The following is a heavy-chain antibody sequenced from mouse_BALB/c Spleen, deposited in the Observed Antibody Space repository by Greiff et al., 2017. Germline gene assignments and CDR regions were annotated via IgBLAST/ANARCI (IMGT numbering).Heavy chain of an antibody. V-gene: IGHV1-80*01. CDR2: IYPGDGDT. J-gene: IGHJ3*01. D-gene: IGHD2-4*01. Sequence: VKLQESGAELVRPGSSVKISCKASGYAFSSYWMNWVKQRPGQGLEWIGQIYPGDGDTNYNGKFKGKATLTADKSSSTAYMQLSSLTSEDSAVYFCARSVITTRGLAYWGQGTLVTVSA. CDR1: GYAFSSYW. CDR3: ARSVITTRGLAY.